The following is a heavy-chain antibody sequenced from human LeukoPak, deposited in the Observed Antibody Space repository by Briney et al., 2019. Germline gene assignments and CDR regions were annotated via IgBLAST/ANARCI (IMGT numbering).Heavy chain of an antibody. V-gene: IGHV3-21*01. D-gene: IGHD1-26*01. CDR3: ARVAIVRATDADY. J-gene: IGHJ4*02. Sequence: GGSLRLSCLASGFTFSDHTLNWVRQAPGKGLEWISSVTATNNNRHYADSVKGRFTISRDNAKNSLYLQMNSLRAEDTAVYYCARVAIVRATDADYWGQGTLVTVSS. CDR2: VTATNNNR. CDR1: GFTFSDHT.